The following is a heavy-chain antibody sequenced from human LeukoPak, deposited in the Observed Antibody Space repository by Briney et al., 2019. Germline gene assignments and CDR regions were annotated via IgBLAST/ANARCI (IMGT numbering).Heavy chain of an antibody. V-gene: IGHV4-39*07. CDR2: VYYSGST. Sequence: GSLRLSCAASGFTFSSYSMNWVRQPPGKGLEWVGSVYYSGSTYYNSSLKSRVTMSVDTSKNQFSLKLSSVTAADTAVYYCARGYDFWSGYYFDYWGQGTLVTVSS. CDR3: ARGYDFWSGYYFDY. D-gene: IGHD3-3*01. J-gene: IGHJ4*03. CDR1: GFTFSSYS.